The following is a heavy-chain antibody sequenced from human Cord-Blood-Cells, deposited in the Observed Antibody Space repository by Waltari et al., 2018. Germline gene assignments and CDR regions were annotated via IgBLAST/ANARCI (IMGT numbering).Heavy chain of an antibody. J-gene: IGHJ3*02. D-gene: IGHD3-10*01. Sequence: EVQLVESGGGLVQPGGSLKLSCAASGFTFSGSAMHWVRQASGKGLAWVGRIRSKANSYATGCAASVKGRFTISRDDSKNTAYLQMNSLKTEDTAVYYCTRHDGESIPFDIWGQGTMVTVSS. CDR3: TRHDGESIPFDI. CDR2: IRSKANSYAT. V-gene: IGHV3-73*02. CDR1: GFTFSGSA.